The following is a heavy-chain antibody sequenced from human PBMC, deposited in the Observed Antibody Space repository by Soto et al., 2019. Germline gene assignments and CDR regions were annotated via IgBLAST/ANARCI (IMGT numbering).Heavy chain of an antibody. CDR2: IYSDDDR. CDR1: GFSLSASRLG. CDR3: VRIDVTRDWLYYYFMH. J-gene: IGHJ1*01. Sequence: QVTLKESGPVVLRPTETLTLTCTVSGFSLSASRLGVGWIRQPPGKALEWVAHIYSDDDRSYSPSLRSSLTISEHPSISQVVLTLTKVDPADTATYYCVRIDVTRDWLYYYFMHWGRGTPVTVSP. D-gene: IGHD1-26*01. V-gene: IGHV2-26*01.